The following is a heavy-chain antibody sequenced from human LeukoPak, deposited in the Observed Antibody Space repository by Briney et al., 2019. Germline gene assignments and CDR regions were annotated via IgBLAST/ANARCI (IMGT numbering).Heavy chain of an antibody. CDR1: GDSVSSNSAA. CDR2: TYYRSKWYN. CDR3: ARRRGGTIWFGEFRYFDY. D-gene: IGHD3-10*01. J-gene: IGHJ4*02. V-gene: IGHV6-1*01. Sequence: SQTLSLTCAISGDSVSSNSAAWNWIRQSPSRGLEWLGRTYYRSKWYNDYAVSVKSRITINPDTSKNQFSLKLSSVTAADTAVYYCARRRGGTIWFGEFRYFDYWGQGTLVTVSS.